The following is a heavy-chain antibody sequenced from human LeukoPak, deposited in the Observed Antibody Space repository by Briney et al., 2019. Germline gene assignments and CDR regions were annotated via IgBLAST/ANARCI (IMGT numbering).Heavy chain of an antibody. CDR3: ARGQDDFWSGYYSNNFDY. J-gene: IGHJ4*02. V-gene: IGHV1-2*02. Sequence: GASVKVSCKASGYTFAGYYMHWVRQAPGQGLEWMGWINPNSGGTNYAQKFQGRVTMTRDTSISTAYMELSRLRSDDTAVYYCARGQDDFWSGYYSNNFDYWGQGNLVTVSS. D-gene: IGHD3-3*01. CDR2: INPNSGGT. CDR1: GYTFAGYY.